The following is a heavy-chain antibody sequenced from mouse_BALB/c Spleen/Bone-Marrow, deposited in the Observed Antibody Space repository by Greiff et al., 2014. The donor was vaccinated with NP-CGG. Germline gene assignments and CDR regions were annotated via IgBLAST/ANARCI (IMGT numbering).Heavy chain of an antibody. CDR2: INPGTGYT. J-gene: IGHJ4*01. CDR1: GYTFTNYW. V-gene: IGHV1-7*01. CDR3: ARETGTYVMDY. Sequence: VKLVESGAELTKPGASVTMSCKASGYTFTNYWIHWIKQRPGQGLEWIGYINPGTGYTDYNPNFKDKATLTADKSSITAYMRLSSLTSEDSSVYYCARETGTYVMDYWGQGTSVTVAS. D-gene: IGHD4-1*01.